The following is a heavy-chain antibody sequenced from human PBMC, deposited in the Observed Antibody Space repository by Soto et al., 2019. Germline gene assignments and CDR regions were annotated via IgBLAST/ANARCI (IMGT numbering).Heavy chain of an antibody. V-gene: IGHV3-23*01. CDR2: ISGSGIST. D-gene: IGHD3-16*01. Sequence: PGGSLRLSCAASGFTVSSNYMSWVRQAPGKGLERVSSISGSGISTYYADSVKGRFTISRDNSKNTLYLQMNSLRAEDAAVYYCAKSAGSNAYYPNDYWGQGTLVTVSS. CDR3: AKSAGSNAYYPNDY. J-gene: IGHJ4*02. CDR1: GFTVSSNY.